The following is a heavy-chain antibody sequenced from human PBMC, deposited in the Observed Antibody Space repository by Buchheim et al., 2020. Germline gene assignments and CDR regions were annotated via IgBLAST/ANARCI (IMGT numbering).Heavy chain of an antibody. D-gene: IGHD6-6*01. CDR3: ARPPQKASIAALLWDY. Sequence: EVQLLESGGGLVQPGGSLRLSCAASGFTFSSYAMSWVRQAPGKGLEWVSAISGSGGSTYYADSVKGRFTISRANSKNTLYLQMNSLRAEDTAVYYCARPPQKASIAALLWDYWGQGTL. CDR2: ISGSGGST. V-gene: IGHV3-23*01. J-gene: IGHJ4*02. CDR1: GFTFSSYA.